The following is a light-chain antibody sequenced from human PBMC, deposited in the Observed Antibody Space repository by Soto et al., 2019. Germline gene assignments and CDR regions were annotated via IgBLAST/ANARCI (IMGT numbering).Light chain of an antibody. CDR1: QDISNY. CDR3: QHYVTWPLT. CDR2: DAS. J-gene: IGKJ4*01. Sequence: DIQMTQSPSSLSASVGDRVTITCQASQDISNYLNWYQQKPGKAPKLLIYDASNLETGVPSRFSGSGSGTDFTFTISSLQPEDIAVYYCQHYVTWPLTFGGGTKVESK. V-gene: IGKV1-33*01.